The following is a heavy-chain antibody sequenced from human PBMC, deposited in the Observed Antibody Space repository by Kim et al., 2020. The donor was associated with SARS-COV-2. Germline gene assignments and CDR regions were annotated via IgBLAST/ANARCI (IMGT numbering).Heavy chain of an antibody. V-gene: IGHV3-66*01. D-gene: IGHD1-7*01. CDR3: ARAELELGYYFDY. CDR1: GFTVSSNY. J-gene: IGHJ4*02. Sequence: GGSLRLSCAASGFTVSSNYMSWVRQAPGKGLEWVSVIYSGGSTYYADSVKGRFTISRDNSKNTLYLQMNSLRAEDTAVYYCARAELELGYYFDYWGQGTLVTVSS. CDR2: IYSGGST.